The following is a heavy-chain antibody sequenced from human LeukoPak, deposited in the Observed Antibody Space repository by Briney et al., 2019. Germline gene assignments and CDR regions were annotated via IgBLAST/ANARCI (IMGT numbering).Heavy chain of an antibody. V-gene: IGHV5-51*01. Sequence: GESLKISCKGSGYSFTSYWIGWLRQMPGKGLQWMGIIYPGDSDTKYSPSFQGQVTISADKSISTAYLQWSSLKASDTAMYYCAKGGDYYGSGSYDGFDYWGQGTLVTVSS. CDR1: GYSFTSYW. CDR3: AKGGDYYGSGSYDGFDY. CDR2: IYPGDSDT. D-gene: IGHD3-10*01. J-gene: IGHJ4*02.